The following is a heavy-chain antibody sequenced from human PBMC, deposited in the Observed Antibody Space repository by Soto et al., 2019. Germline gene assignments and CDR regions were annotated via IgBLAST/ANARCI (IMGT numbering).Heavy chain of an antibody. CDR2: MNPTSGRT. V-gene: IGHV1-8*01. CDR3: ARDTGGYCSGGSCYPGSWFDP. Sequence: EASVKVSCKASGYSFITYDINWVRQAAGQGLEWMGWMNPTSGRTGCAQKFQGRLTMTMDTSRSTAYMELSSLTSDDTAVYYCARDTGGYCSGGSCYPGSWFDPWGQGTLVTVSS. D-gene: IGHD2-15*01. CDR1: GYSFITYD. J-gene: IGHJ5*02.